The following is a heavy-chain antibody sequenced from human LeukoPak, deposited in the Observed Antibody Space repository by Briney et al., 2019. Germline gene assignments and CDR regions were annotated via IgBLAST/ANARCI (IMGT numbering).Heavy chain of an antibody. Sequence: GGSLRLSCAASGFTVSSNYMSWVRQAPGKGLEWVSVIYSGGSTYYADSVKGRFTISRDNSKNTLHLQMNSLRAEDTAVYYCAREIAVAGTDYWGQGTLVTVSS. CDR2: IYSGGST. V-gene: IGHV3-66*02. J-gene: IGHJ4*02. CDR1: GFTVSSNY. D-gene: IGHD6-19*01. CDR3: AREIAVAGTDY.